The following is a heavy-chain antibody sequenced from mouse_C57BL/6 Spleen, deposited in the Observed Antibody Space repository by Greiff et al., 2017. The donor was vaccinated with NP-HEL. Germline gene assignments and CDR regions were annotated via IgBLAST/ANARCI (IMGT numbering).Heavy chain of an antibody. J-gene: IGHJ3*01. D-gene: IGHD2-5*01. CDR3: ARSALIVNIRFAY. CDR1: GYTFTSYW. Sequence: QVQLQQPGAELVKPGASVKLSCKASGYTFTSYWMHWVKQRPGQGLEWIGMIHPNSGSTNYNEKFKSKATLTVDKSSSTAYMQLSSLTSEDSAVYYCARSALIVNIRFAYWGQGTLVTVSA. V-gene: IGHV1-64*01. CDR2: IHPNSGST.